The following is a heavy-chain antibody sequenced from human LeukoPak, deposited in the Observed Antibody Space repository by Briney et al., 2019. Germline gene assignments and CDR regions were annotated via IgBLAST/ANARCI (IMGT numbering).Heavy chain of an antibody. Sequence: GGSLRLSCAASGFSFKSYAMSWVRQAPGKGLEWVSAINNDGDSTYSADSVKGRFTISRDSSKNTLFLHMNTLRAEDTAIYYCAKDRTVGASYWYFDLWGRGTLVTVSS. CDR1: GFSFKSYA. J-gene: IGHJ2*01. D-gene: IGHD1-26*01. CDR3: AKDRTVGASYWYFDL. CDR2: INNDGDST. V-gene: IGHV3-23*01.